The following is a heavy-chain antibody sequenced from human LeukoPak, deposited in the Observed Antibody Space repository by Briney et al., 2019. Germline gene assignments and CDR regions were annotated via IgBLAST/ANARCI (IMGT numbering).Heavy chain of an antibody. J-gene: IGHJ4*02. CDR3: ARTLYGGYGRADY. D-gene: IGHD5-12*01. Sequence: SQTLSLTCAVSGGSISSGGYSWSWIRQPPGKGLEWIGYIYYLGSTNYNPSLKSRVTISVDTSKNQFSLKLSSVTAADTAVYYCARTLYGGYGRADYWGQGTLVTVSS. V-gene: IGHV4-61*08. CDR1: GGSISSGGYS. CDR2: IYYLGST.